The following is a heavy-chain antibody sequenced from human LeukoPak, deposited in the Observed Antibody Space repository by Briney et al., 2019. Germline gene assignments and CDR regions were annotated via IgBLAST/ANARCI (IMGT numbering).Heavy chain of an antibody. CDR3: ARQVDYYYYMDV. J-gene: IGHJ6*03. CDR1: GGSISRSSYY. Sequence: SETLSLTCTVSGGSISRSSYYWGWMRQPPGKGLEWIGNIYYSGSSSYNPSLTSRVTISVDTSKNHFSLKLTSVTAADTAVYYCARQVDYYYYMDVWGKGTTVTVSS. V-gene: IGHV4-39*01. D-gene: IGHD2-15*01. CDR2: IYYSGSS.